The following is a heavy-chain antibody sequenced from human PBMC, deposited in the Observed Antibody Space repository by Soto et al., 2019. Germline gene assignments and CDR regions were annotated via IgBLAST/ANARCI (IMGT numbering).Heavy chain of an antibody. CDR1: DDSINSDKYY. Sequence: QLQLQESGPGLVKPSETLSLTCSVSDDSINSDKYYWGWIRQPPGKGLEWIGSIYYRGNAYYNPSLQTRFTISLDKSKSQSSLKLISVTAADSAVYFCARLEGLATISYYFDFWGPGALVTVSS. J-gene: IGHJ4*02. V-gene: IGHV4-39*01. CDR3: ARLEGLATISYYFDF. CDR2: IYYRGNA. D-gene: IGHD3-9*01.